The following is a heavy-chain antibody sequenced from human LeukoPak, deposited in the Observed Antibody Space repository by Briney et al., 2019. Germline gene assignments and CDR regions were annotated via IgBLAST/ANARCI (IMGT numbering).Heavy chain of an antibody. CDR3: AKDSHCSSTSCYGGLKY. D-gene: IGHD2-2*01. J-gene: IGHJ4*02. Sequence: PGSSLRLSCAASGFTFSSYGMHWVRQAPGKGREWVAVISYDGSNKYYADPVKGRFTISRDNSKNTLYLQMNSLRAEDTAVYYCAKDSHCSSTSCYGGLKYWGQGTLVTVSS. V-gene: IGHV3-30*18. CDR1: GFTFSSYG. CDR2: ISYDGSNK.